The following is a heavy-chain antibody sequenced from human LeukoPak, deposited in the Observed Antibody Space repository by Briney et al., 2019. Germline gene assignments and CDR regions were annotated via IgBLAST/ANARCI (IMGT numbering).Heavy chain of an antibody. J-gene: IGHJ6*02. CDR2: ISSSDSTI. CDR3: ARDTLTGTHYGMDA. Sequence: GGSLRLSCAASGFTFSDSYMSWIRQAPGKGLEWVSYISSSDSTIYYADSVKGRFTISRDNAKNSLYLQMNSLRAEDTAVYYCARDTLTGTHYGMDAWGQGTTVTVSS. CDR1: GFTFSDSY. D-gene: IGHD3-9*01. V-gene: IGHV3-11*04.